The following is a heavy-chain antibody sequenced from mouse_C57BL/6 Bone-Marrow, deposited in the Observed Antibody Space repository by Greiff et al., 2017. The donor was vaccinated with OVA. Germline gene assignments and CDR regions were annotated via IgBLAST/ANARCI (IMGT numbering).Heavy chain of an antibody. CDR3: AKGGYGSSYVGAWFAY. CDR1: GYTFTNYW. CDR2: IYPGGGYT. D-gene: IGHD1-1*01. Sequence: VQLQQSGAELVRPGTSVKMSCKASGYTFTNYWIGWAKQRPGHGLEWIGDIYPGGGYTNYNEKFKGKATLTADKSSSTAYMQLSSLTSEDSAVYFCAKGGYGSSYVGAWFAYWGQGTLVTVSA. V-gene: IGHV1-63*01. J-gene: IGHJ3*01.